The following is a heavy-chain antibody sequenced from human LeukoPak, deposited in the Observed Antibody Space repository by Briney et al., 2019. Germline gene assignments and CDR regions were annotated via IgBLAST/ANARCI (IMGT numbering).Heavy chain of an antibody. J-gene: IGHJ4*02. Sequence: GESLRLSCTASGFTFRTYAMTWVRQAPGKGLEWISSMSSGSSYIYYADSVRGRFTISRDNAKHSLSLEMNNLRAEDAAMYYCARDRPTGASRVFVVEWGQGTLVTVSS. CDR3: ARDRPTGASRVFVVE. V-gene: IGHV3-21*01. CDR2: MSSGSSYI. D-gene: IGHD2-15*01. CDR1: GFTFRTYA.